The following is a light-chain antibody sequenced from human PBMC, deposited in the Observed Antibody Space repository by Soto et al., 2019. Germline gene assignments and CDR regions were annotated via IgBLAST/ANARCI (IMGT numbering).Light chain of an antibody. CDR3: QQYISFSLT. CDR1: QSIRVW. J-gene: IGKJ1*01. CDR2: QAS. Sequence: DIQMTQSPSTLSASVGDRVTITCRASQSIRVWLAWYQQKPGKAPKLLIYQASTLESGVPSTFSGSGSGTEFPLTISSLQPDDFATYYCQQYISFSLTFGQGTKVENK. V-gene: IGKV1-5*03.